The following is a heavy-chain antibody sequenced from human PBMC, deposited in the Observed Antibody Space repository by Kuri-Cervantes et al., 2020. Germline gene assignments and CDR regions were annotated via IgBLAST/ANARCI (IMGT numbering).Heavy chain of an antibody. Sequence: SETLSLTCTVSGGSISSSSYYWGWIRPPPGKGLEGIGRIETSGGTTYNPSCKNGVTMSVDTSKNQFALKLSSVTAADTAVDYCAATLDYYDSTGYYFRWGQGTLVTVSS. J-gene: IGHJ4*02. CDR1: GGSISSSSYY. CDR2: IETSGGT. D-gene: IGHD3-22*01. CDR3: AATLDYYDSTGYYFR. V-gene: IGHV4-39*06.